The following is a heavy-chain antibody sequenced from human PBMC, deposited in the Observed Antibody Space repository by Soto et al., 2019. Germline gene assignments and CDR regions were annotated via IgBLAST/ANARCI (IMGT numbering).Heavy chain of an antibody. CDR3: ARARDGMDV. J-gene: IGHJ6*02. CDR2: ISSYGTYI. Sequence: GGSLRLSCAASGFTFSSYSMIWVRQAPGKGLEWVSSISSYGTYIYDGDSVKGRVTISRDNAKNSVYLQMESLRAEDTAVYYCARARDGMDVWGQGTTVTVSS. V-gene: IGHV3-21*04. CDR1: GFTFSSYS.